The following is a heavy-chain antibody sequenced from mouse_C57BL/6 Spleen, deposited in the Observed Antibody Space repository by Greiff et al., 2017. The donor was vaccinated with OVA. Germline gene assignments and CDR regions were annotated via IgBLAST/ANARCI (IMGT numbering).Heavy chain of an antibody. CDR2: IYPRSGNT. J-gene: IGHJ2*01. CDR3: ARDYYYGSSPYYFDY. D-gene: IGHD1-1*01. V-gene: IGHV1-81*01. Sequence: VKVVESGAELARPGASVKLSCKASGYTFTSYGISWVKQRTGQGLEWIGEIYPRSGNTYYNEKFKGKATLTADKSSSTAYMELRSLTSEDSAVYFCARDYYYGSSPYYFDYWGQGTTLTVSS. CDR1: GYTFTSYG.